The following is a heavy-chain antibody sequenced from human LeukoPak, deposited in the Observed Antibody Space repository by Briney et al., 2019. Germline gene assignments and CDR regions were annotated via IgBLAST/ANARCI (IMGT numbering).Heavy chain of an antibody. CDR1: GYTFTSYY. V-gene: IGHV3-30*02. CDR2: IQFDGSNE. J-gene: IGHJ4*02. Sequence: SCKASGYTFTSYYMHWVRQAPGKGLEWVAFIQFDGSNEFYADSVKGRFTISRDNSRNTLYLQMNRLRIEDTSVYYCAEDQKLQPFHYWGQGTLVTVSS. CDR3: AEDQKLQPFHY. D-gene: IGHD2-15*01.